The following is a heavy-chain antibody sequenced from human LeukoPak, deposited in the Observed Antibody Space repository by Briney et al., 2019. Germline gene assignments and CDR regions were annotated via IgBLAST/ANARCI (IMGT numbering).Heavy chain of an antibody. D-gene: IGHD5-18*01. CDR2: IYYSGST. CDR3: ARISAMVTKFFDY. CDR1: GGSISSYY. Sequence: PSETLSLTCTVSGGSISSYYWSWIRQPPGKGLEWIGYIYYSGSTNYNPSLKSRVTISVDTSKNQFSLKLSSVTAADTAVYYCARISAMVTKFFDYWGQGTLVTVSS. J-gene: IGHJ4*02. V-gene: IGHV4-59*01.